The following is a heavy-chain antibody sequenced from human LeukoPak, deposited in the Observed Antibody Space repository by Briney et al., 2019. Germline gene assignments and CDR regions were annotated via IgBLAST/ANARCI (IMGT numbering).Heavy chain of an antibody. D-gene: IGHD3-10*01. V-gene: IGHV3-30*02. CDR1: GFTFSSYG. CDR2: IRYDGSNK. J-gene: IGHJ4*02. Sequence: PGGSLRLSCAASGFTFSSYGMHWVRQAPGKGLEWVAFIRYDGSNKYYADSVKGRFTISRDNSKNTLYLQMNSLRAEDTAVYYCAKDPDYYGSGSSPRGYYFDYWGQGTLVTVSS. CDR3: AKDPDYYGSGSSPRGYYFDY.